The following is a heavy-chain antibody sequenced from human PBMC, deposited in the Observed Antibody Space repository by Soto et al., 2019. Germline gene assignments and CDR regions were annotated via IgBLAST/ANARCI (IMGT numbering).Heavy chain of an antibody. V-gene: IGHV3-30-3*01. Sequence: QVQLVESGGGVVQPGRSLRLSCAASGFTFSSYAMHWVRQAPGKGLEWVAVISYDGSNKYYADSVKGRFTISRDKSKNTLYLQMHSMRAEDTAVYYCARGYYDSSGYPSDAFDIWGQGTMVTVSS. CDR1: GFTFSSYA. CDR2: ISYDGSNK. J-gene: IGHJ3*02. CDR3: ARGYYDSSGYPSDAFDI. D-gene: IGHD3-22*01.